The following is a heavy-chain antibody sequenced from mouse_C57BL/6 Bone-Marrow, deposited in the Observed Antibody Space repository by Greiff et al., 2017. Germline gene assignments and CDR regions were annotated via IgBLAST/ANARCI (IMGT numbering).Heavy chain of an antibody. D-gene: IGHD1-1*01. CDR3: ARDSYYDGSSLFAY. CDR1: GYTFTSYW. Sequence: QVQLQQPGAELVMPGASVKLSCKASGYTFTSYWMHWVKQRPGQGLEWIGEIDPSDSYTNYNQKFKGKSTLTVDKSSSTAYMQLSSLTSEDSAVYYGARDSYYDGSSLFAYWGQGTLVTVSA. CDR2: IDPSDSYT. V-gene: IGHV1-69*01. J-gene: IGHJ3*01.